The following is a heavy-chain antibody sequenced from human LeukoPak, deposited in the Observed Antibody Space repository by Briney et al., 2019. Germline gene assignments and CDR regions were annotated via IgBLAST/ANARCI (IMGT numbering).Heavy chain of an antibody. CDR2: ISDTGGST. V-gene: IGHV3-23*01. D-gene: IGHD6-13*01. CDR3: AKGLGYSSSWYAPWFDP. J-gene: IGHJ5*02. CDR1: GFTFSSSA. Sequence: PGRSLRLSCAASGFTFSSSAMSWVRQAPGKGLEWVSIISDTGGSTYSADSVKGRFTISRDNSKNTLFLQMNSLRAEDTAVHYCAKGLGYSSSWYAPWFDPWGQGILVSVTS.